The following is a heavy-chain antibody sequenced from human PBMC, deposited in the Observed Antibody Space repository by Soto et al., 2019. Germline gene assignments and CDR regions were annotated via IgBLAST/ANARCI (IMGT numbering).Heavy chain of an antibody. Sequence: GASVKVSCKASGYTFTSYDINWVRQATGQGLEWMGWMNPNSGNTGYAQKFQGRVTMTRNTSISTAYMELSSLRSEDTAVYYCARWRFFSGPDAFDIWGQGTMVTVS. D-gene: IGHD3-3*01. CDR3: ARWRFFSGPDAFDI. J-gene: IGHJ3*02. V-gene: IGHV1-8*01. CDR1: GYTFTSYD. CDR2: MNPNSGNT.